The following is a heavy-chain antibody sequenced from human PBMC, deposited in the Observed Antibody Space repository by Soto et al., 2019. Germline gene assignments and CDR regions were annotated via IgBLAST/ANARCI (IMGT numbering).Heavy chain of an antibody. CDR2: IRGSGGST. Sequence: EVQLLESGGGLVQPGGSLRLSCAASGFTFSSYAMSWVRQAPGQGLAWVSAIRGSGGSTYYADSVKGRFTISRDQSKNTLYLQMNSLRAEDTAVYYCAKDGQYGDYSLYYYYYMDVWGKGTTVTVSS. J-gene: IGHJ6*03. CDR3: AKDGQYGDYSLYYYYYMDV. D-gene: IGHD4-17*01. CDR1: GFTFSSYA. V-gene: IGHV3-23*01.